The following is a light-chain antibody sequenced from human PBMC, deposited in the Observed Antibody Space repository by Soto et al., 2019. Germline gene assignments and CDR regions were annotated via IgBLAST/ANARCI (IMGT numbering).Light chain of an antibody. CDR2: AAS. J-gene: IGKJ4*01. CDR1: QSISSY. CDR3: QQSYSTPRP. V-gene: IGKV1-39*01. Sequence: DIQMTQSPSSLSASVGXRXTISLRASQSISSYLNWYQQKPGKAPKLLIYAASSLQSGVPSRFSGSGSGTDFTLTISSLQPEDFATYYCQQSYSTPRPFGGGTMV.